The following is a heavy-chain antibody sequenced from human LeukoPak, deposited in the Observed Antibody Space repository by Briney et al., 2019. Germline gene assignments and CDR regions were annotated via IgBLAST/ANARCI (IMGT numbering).Heavy chain of an antibody. CDR2: ISAYNGNT. Sequence: ASVKVSCKASGYTSTSYGISWVRQAPGQGLEWMGWISAYNGNTNYAQKLQGRVTMTTDTSTSTAYMELRSLRSDDTAVYYCARDPAVAARPEYYYGMDVWGQGTTVTVSS. V-gene: IGHV1-18*01. CDR3: ARDPAVAARPEYYYGMDV. CDR1: GYTSTSYG. J-gene: IGHJ6*02. D-gene: IGHD6-6*01.